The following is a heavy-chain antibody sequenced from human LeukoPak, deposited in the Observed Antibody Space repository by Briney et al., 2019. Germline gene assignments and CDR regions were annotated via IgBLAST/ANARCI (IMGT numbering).Heavy chain of an antibody. CDR1: GFTFSAYA. Sequence: GGSLRLSCTASGFTFSAYAMMWVRRAPGKGPEWVSAIRGSGSGGGTLYADSVKGRFTISRDNSKYTLFLQMNSLRAEDTAVYYCARDPNGDYIGAFDMWGPGTMVTVSS. CDR2: IRGSGSGGGT. J-gene: IGHJ3*02. D-gene: IGHD4-17*01. CDR3: ARDPNGDYIGAFDM. V-gene: IGHV3-23*01.